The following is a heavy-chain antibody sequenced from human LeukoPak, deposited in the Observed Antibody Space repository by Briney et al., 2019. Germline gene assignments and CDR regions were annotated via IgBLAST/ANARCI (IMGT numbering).Heavy chain of an antibody. CDR1: GYTLTDYY. CDR3: AREMLNGASDY. Sequence: ASVKVSCKASGYTLTDYYMHWVRQAPGQGLEWMGRINPNSGGTNYAQKFQGRVTMTRDTSISTVYMELSRLRSDDTAVYYCAREMLNGASDYWGQGTLVTVSS. D-gene: IGHD4-17*01. J-gene: IGHJ4*02. CDR2: INPNSGGT. V-gene: IGHV1-2*06.